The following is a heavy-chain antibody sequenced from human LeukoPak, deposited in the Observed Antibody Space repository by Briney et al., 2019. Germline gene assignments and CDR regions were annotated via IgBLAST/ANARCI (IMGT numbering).Heavy chain of an antibody. Sequence: SVKVSCKASGGTFSSYAISWVRQAPGQGLEWMGGITPIFGTANYAQKFQGRVTITTDESTSTAYMELSSLRSEDTAVYYCARVTPGGSSSWYGPLDYWGQGTLVTVSS. J-gene: IGHJ4*02. CDR2: ITPIFGTA. V-gene: IGHV1-69*05. CDR3: ARVTPGGSSSWYGPLDY. CDR1: GGTFSSYA. D-gene: IGHD6-13*01.